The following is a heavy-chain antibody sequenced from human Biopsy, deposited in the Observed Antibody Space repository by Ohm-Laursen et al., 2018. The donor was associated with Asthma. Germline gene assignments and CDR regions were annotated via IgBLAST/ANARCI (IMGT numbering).Heavy chain of an antibody. D-gene: IGHD3-10*01. V-gene: IGHV1-18*04. CDR3: ARAVDYSHYYGIDV. CDR2: ISVYNGNT. J-gene: IGHJ6*02. CDR1: GYTFNSAG. Sequence: SVKVSCKTSGYTFNSAGITWVRQAPGQGLKWMGWISVYNGNTKVAQKLQDRVTMITDASTSTAYMELRSLRSDDTAVYFCARAVDYSHYYGIDVWGQGTTVTVS.